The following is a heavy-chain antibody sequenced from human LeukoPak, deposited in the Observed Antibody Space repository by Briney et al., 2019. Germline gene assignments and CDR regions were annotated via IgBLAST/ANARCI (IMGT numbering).Heavy chain of an antibody. CDR1: GFSLGDYW. CDR3: AYYSGSSGYFDY. Sequence: PGGSLRLSCAASGFSLGDYWMSWVRQAPGKGLEWVAIIKKDGSEKKYVDSVKGRFTISRDNAKNSLYLQMNSLRAEDTAVYYCAYYSGSSGYFDYWGQGTLVTVSS. D-gene: IGHD5-12*01. J-gene: IGHJ4*02. V-gene: IGHV3-7*01. CDR2: IKKDGSEK.